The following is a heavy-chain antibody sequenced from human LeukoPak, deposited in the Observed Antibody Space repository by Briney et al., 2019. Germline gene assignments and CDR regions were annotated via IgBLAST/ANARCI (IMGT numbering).Heavy chain of an antibody. D-gene: IGHD3-22*01. Sequence: SETLSLTCTVSGGSISSGDYYWSWIRQPPGKGLGWIGYIYYSGSTYYNPSLKSRVTISVDTSKNQFSLKLSSVTAADTAVYYCATLLHSSGYPYYYYYGMDVWGQGTTVTVSS. J-gene: IGHJ6*02. CDR1: GGSISSGDYY. CDR2: IYYSGST. V-gene: IGHV4-30-4*01. CDR3: ATLLHSSGYPYYYYYGMDV.